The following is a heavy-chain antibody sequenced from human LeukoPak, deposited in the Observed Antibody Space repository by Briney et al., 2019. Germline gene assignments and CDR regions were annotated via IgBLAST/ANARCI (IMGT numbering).Heavy chain of an antibody. CDR3: ARAPWAYGNYVHAFDI. J-gene: IGHJ3*02. Sequence: NTSETLSLTCSASVGSFSGSYYWVWIRQPPGKGQEWIGSLYSGGRIYYNPSLMSRVTTSVDTSKNLFSLKLTSVTAADTAVYYCARAPWAYGNYVHAFDIWGQGTMVTVSS. V-gene: IGHV4-39*07. CDR2: LYSGGRI. CDR1: VGSFSGSYY. D-gene: IGHD4-11*01.